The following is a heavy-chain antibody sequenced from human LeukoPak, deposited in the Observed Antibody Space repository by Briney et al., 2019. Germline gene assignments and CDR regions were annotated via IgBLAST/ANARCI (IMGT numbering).Heavy chain of an antibody. V-gene: IGHV1-69*13. J-gene: IGHJ4*02. CDR1: GGTFISYA. CDR3: ARDLRGYSGYAY. CDR2: IIPIFDTA. D-gene: IGHD5-12*01. Sequence: ASVKVSCKASGGTFISYAISWVRQAPGQGLEWMGGIIPIFDTANYAQKFQGRVTITADESTSTAYMELSSLRSEDTAVYYCARDLRGYSGYAYWGQGTLVTVSS.